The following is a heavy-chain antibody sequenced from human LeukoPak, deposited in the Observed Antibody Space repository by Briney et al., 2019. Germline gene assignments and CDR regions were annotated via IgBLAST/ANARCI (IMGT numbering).Heavy chain of an antibody. J-gene: IGHJ3*02. CDR2: ISSSGSTI. Sequence: PGGSLRLSCAASGFTFSSYEINWVRQAPGKGLEWVSYISSSGSTIYYADSVKGRFTISRDNAKNSLYLQMNSLRAEDTAVYYCARDRHTLRLGELSLFGRSDAFDIWGQGTMVTVSS. V-gene: IGHV3-48*03. D-gene: IGHD3-16*02. CDR1: GFTFSSYE. CDR3: ARDRHTLRLGELSLFGRSDAFDI.